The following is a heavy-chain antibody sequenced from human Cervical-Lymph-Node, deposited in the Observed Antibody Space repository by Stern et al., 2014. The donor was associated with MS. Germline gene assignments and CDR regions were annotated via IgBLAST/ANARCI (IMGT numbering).Heavy chain of an antibody. CDR1: GFTFKSYT. CDR3: AKYAETFDS. V-gene: IGHV3-30-3*02. D-gene: IGHD5-24*01. J-gene: IGHJ4*02. Sequence: VQLVESGGGVVQPGRSLRLSCSASGFTFKSYTMQWVRQPPGKGLEWVSVVTNNGTNKYYADSVKDRFSISRDNYKNILFLQMNSLRPEDSAVYYCAKYAETFDSWGQGTLVIVSS. CDR2: VTNNGTNK.